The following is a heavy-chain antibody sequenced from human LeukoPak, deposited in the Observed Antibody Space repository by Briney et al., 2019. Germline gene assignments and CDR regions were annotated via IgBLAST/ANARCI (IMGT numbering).Heavy chain of an antibody. CDR2: TRNKANSYTT. V-gene: IGHV3-72*01. Sequence: GGSLRLSCAASGFTFSDHYMDWVRQAPGKGLEWVGRTRNKANSYTTEYAASVKGRFTISRDDSKNSLYLQMNSLKTEDTAVYYCARGSGSSHGAPFDYWGQGTLVTVSS. J-gene: IGHJ4*02. CDR1: GFTFSDHY. CDR3: ARGSGSSHGAPFDY. D-gene: IGHD1-26*01.